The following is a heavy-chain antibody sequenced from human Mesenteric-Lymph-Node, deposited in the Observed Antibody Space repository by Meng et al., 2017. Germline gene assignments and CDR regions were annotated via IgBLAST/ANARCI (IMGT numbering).Heavy chain of an antibody. Sequence: QGQLQESGPGLVKPSQTLSLTCTVSGGSISSGGYYWSWIRQPPGKGLEWIGEINHGGTTTYNPSLKSRVSISVDTSKSQFSLKLDSVTAADTAVYYCARGEVDARLRHWGQGTLVTVSS. CDR2: INHGGTT. CDR3: ARGEVDARLRH. J-gene: IGHJ4*02. CDR1: GGSISSGGYY. V-gene: IGHV4-31*03. D-gene: IGHD3-10*01.